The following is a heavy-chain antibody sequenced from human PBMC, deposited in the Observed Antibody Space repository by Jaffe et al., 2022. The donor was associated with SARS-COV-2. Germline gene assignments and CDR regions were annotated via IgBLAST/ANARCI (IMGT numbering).Heavy chain of an antibody. J-gene: IGHJ6*02. CDR2: IYYSGST. CDR1: GGSISSYY. D-gene: IGHD2-2*01. Sequence: QVQLQESGPGLVKPSETLSLTCTVSGGSISSYYWSWIRQPPGKGLEWIGYIYYSGSTNYNPSLKSRVTISVDTSKNQFSLKLSSVTAADTAVYYCARQQIVVVPAANVGGSGSKAVYYYYGMDVWGQGTTVTVSS. CDR3: ARQQIVVVPAANVGGSGSKAVYYYYGMDV. V-gene: IGHV4-59*01.